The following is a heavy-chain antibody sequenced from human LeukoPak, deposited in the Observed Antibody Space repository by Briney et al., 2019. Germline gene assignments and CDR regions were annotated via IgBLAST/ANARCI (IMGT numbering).Heavy chain of an antibody. Sequence: GGSLRLSCAASGFTFSSHWMTWVRQAPGKGLEWVANIKEDGSEKYYVDSVKGRFTLSRDNAKNSMYLQMDSLRAEDTAVYYCARDGPTAYFDYWGQGALVTVSS. V-gene: IGHV3-7*01. CDR2: IKEDGSEK. J-gene: IGHJ4*02. CDR1: GFTFSSHW. CDR3: ARDGPTAYFDY. D-gene: IGHD3-16*01.